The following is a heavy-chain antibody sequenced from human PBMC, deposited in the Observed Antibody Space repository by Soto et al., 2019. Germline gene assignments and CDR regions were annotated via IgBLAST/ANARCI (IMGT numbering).Heavy chain of an antibody. D-gene: IGHD5-12*01. J-gene: IGHJ6*03. CDR2: ISYDGSNK. CDR1: GFTFSSYG. V-gene: IGHV3-30*18. Sequence: QVQLVESGGGVVQPGRSLRLSCAASGFTFSSYGMHWVRQAPGKGLEWVAVISYDGSNKYYADSVKGRFTISRDNSKNTLYLQMNSLRAEDTAVYYCAKDGVVATIIPYYCYYYMDVWGKGTTVTVSS. CDR3: AKDGVVATIIPYYCYYYMDV.